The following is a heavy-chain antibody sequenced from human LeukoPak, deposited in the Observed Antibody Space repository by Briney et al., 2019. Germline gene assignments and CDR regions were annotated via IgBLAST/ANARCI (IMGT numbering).Heavy chain of an antibody. D-gene: IGHD2-15*01. CDR1: GFTFSSYG. CDR3: ARQHCSGGDCYFFD. CDR2: ISYDGSNK. V-gene: IGHV3-30*03. J-gene: IGHJ4*02. Sequence: GGSLRLSRAASGFTFSSYGMHWVRQAPGKGLEWVAVISYDGSNKYYADSVKGRFTISRDNSKNTLYLQLNSLRAEDTAVYYCARQHCSGGDCYFFDWGQGTLVTVSS.